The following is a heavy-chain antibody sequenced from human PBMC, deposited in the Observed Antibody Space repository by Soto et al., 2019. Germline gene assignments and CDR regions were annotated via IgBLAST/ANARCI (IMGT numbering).Heavy chain of an antibody. Sequence: GGSLRLSCAASGFTFSSYAMHWVRQAPGKGLEWVAVISYDGSNKYYADSVKGRFTISRDNSKNTLYLQMNSLRAEDTAVYYCARDEVGLDYWGQGTLVTVSS. CDR3: ARDEVGLDY. CDR1: GFTFSSYA. V-gene: IGHV3-30-3*01. CDR2: ISYDGSNK. J-gene: IGHJ4*02. D-gene: IGHD3-10*01.